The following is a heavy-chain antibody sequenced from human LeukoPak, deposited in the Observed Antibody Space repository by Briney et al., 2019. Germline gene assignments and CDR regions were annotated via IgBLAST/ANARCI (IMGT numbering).Heavy chain of an antibody. D-gene: IGHD4-23*01. Sequence: SETLSLTCAVYGGSFSGYYWSWIRQPPGKGLEWIGEINHSGSTNYNPSLKSRVTISVDTSKNQFSLKLSSVTAADTAVYYCARSRGIYGGNSKGRYYMDVWGKGTTVTASS. CDR2: INHSGST. CDR1: GGSFSGYY. CDR3: ARSRGIYGGNSKGRYYMDV. J-gene: IGHJ6*03. V-gene: IGHV4-34*01.